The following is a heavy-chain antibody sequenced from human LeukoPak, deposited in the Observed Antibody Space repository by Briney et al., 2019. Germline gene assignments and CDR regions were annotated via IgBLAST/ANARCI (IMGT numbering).Heavy chain of an antibody. CDR1: GYTFTSYG. CDR2: ISAGNGNT. V-gene: IGHV1-3*01. D-gene: IGHD1-26*01. Sequence: ASVKVSCKASGYTFTSYGISWVRQAPGQRLEWMGWISAGNGNTKYSQNFQGRVTFISNTSATTAFMELSSLRSEDAAVYYCARDSGSGNNDYWGQGTLVTASS. J-gene: IGHJ4*02. CDR3: ARDSGSGNNDY.